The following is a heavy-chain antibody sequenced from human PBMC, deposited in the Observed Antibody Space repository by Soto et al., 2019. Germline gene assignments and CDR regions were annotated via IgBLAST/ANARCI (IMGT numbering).Heavy chain of an antibody. J-gene: IGHJ4*02. Sequence: SEILSLTCTVSGGSISNYYWIWIRQPPGKGLEWIGYIYYSGSTNYNPSLTSRVTISVDTSKNQFSLKLSSVTAADTAVYYCARHRYSYGVYYFDYWGQGTLVTVSS. D-gene: IGHD5-18*01. CDR1: GGSISNYY. V-gene: IGHV4-59*08. CDR3: ARHRYSYGVYYFDY. CDR2: IYYSGST.